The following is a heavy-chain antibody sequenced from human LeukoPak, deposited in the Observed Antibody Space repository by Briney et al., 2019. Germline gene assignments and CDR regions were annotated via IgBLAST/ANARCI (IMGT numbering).Heavy chain of an antibody. CDR2: IKQDGSEK. J-gene: IGHJ4*02. Sequence: QTGGSLRLSCAASGFTFSSYWMSWVRQAPGKGLEWVANIKQDGSEKYYVDSVKGRFTISRDNAKNSLYLQMNSLRAEDTAVYYCASAVGYYDSSGYMADYWGQGTLVTVSS. CDR3: ASAVGYYDSSGYMADY. V-gene: IGHV3-7*01. D-gene: IGHD3-22*01. CDR1: GFTFSSYW.